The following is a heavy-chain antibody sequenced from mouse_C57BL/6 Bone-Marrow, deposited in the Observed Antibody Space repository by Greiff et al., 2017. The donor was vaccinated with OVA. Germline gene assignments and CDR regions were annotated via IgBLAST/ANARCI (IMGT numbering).Heavy chain of an antibody. Sequence: VKLVESGPGLVQPSQSLSITCTVSGFSLTSYGVHWVRQSPGKGLEWLGVIWSGGSTDYNAAFISSLSISKEDSMGQVFFKMNSLQADDSARYYGSSWYFDVWGTGTTVTVSS. J-gene: IGHJ1*03. CDR3: SSWYFDV. CDR1: GFSLTSYG. CDR2: IWSGGST. V-gene: IGHV2-2*01.